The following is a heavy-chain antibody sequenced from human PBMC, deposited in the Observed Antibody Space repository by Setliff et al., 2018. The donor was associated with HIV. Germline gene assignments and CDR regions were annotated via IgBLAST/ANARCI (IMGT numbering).Heavy chain of an antibody. CDR1: GGSISSSSYY. Sequence: LSLTCTVSGGSISSSSYYWGWVRQPPGKGLGWIGSMYYSGSTYYTLSLKSRITISLDTSKNQFSLRMRSVTAADTAVYYCARVFVDTAVLRVLEYYFDSWGRGTLVTVSS. CDR3: ARVFVDTAVLRVLEYYFDS. J-gene: IGHJ4*02. V-gene: IGHV4-39*07. CDR2: MYYSGST. D-gene: IGHD5-18*01.